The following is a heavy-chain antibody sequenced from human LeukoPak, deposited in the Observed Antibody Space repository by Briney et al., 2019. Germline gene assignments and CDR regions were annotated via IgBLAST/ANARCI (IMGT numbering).Heavy chain of an antibody. J-gene: IGHJ4*02. CDR3: AKDDY. CDR2: ISGDGGTT. V-gene: IGHV3-43*02. CDR1: GFTFYDYP. Sequence: GGSLRLSCAASGFTFYDYPMHWVRQVPGKGLEWVSLISGDGGTTYYADSFKGRFTISRDNSKNSLFLQMNSLRAEDTALYYCAKDDYWGQGTLVTVSS.